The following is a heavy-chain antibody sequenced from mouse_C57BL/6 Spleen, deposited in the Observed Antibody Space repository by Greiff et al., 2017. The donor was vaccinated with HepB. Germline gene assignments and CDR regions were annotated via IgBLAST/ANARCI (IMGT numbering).Heavy chain of an antibody. J-gene: IGHJ2*01. V-gene: IGHV14-4*01. Sequence: VQLKESGAELVRPGASVKLSCTASGFNIKDDYMHWVKQRPEQGLEWIGWIDPENGDTEYASKFQGKATITADTSSNTAYLQLSSLTSEDTAVYYCTTSGTTAHYFDYWGQGTTLTVSS. CDR3: TTSGTTAHYFDY. CDR2: IDPENGDT. CDR1: GFNIKDDY. D-gene: IGHD1-2*01.